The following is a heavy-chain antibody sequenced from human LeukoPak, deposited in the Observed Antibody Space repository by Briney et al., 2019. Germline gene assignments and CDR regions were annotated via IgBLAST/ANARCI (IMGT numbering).Heavy chain of an antibody. Sequence: ASVKVSCKASGGTFSSYAISWVRQAPGQGLEWMGGIIPIFGTANYAQKFQGRVTITADESTSTAYMELSSLRAEDTAIYYCAKEYDLWHEQGNWFDTWGQGVLVTVSS. D-gene: IGHD3-3*01. CDR3: AKEYDLWHEQGNWFDT. J-gene: IGHJ5*02. V-gene: IGHV1-69*01. CDR1: GGTFSSYA. CDR2: IIPIFGTA.